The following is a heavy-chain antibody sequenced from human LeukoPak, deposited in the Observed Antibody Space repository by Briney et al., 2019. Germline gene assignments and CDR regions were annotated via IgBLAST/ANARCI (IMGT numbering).Heavy chain of an antibody. Sequence: SETLSLTCAVYGGSFSGYYWSWIRQPPGKGLEWIGEINHSGSTNYNPSPKSRVTISVDTSKNQFSLKLSSVTAADTAVYYCARGAGYCSSTSCYATYYYYYMDVWGKGTTVTVSS. CDR1: GGSFSGYY. J-gene: IGHJ6*03. V-gene: IGHV4-34*01. D-gene: IGHD2-2*01. CDR3: ARGAGYCSSTSCYATYYYYYMDV. CDR2: INHSGST.